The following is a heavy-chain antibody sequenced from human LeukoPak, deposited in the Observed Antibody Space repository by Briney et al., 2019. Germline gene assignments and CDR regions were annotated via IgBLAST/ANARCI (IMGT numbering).Heavy chain of an antibody. CDR2: IYAGGRS. CDR1: NVSISSGSHY. D-gene: IGHD3-22*01. J-gene: IGHJ4*02. CDR3: ASSPNTYYYDSSGYYYAPFGY. Sequence: PSETLSLTCTVSNVSISSGSHYWNWIRQPAGKGLEWIGRIYAGGRSNYNPSLRSRVTISVDTSKNQFSLRLSSVTAADTAVYYCASSPNTYYYDSSGYYYAPFGYWGQGTLVTVSS. V-gene: IGHV4-61*02.